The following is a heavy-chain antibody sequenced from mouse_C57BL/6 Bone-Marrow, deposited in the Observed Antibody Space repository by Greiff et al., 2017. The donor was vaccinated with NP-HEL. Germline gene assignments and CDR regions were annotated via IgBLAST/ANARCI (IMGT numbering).Heavy chain of an antibody. CDR1: GYTFTSYW. J-gene: IGHJ4*01. Sequence: VKLQQPGTELVKPGASVKLSCKASGYTFTSYWMHWVKQRPGQGLEWIGNINPSNGGTNYNEKFKSKATLTVDKSSSTAYMQLSSLTSEDSAVYYCARWFTTVVGVDYWGQGTSVTVSS. D-gene: IGHD1-1*01. CDR3: ARWFTTVVGVDY. V-gene: IGHV1-53*01. CDR2: INPSNGGT.